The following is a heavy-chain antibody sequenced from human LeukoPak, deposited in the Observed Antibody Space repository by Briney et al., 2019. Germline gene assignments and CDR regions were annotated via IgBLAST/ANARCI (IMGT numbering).Heavy chain of an antibody. CDR2: IWYDGSNK. J-gene: IGHJ5*02. V-gene: IGHV3-33*01. Sequence: QPGGSLRLSCAASGFTFRSYGMHWVRQAPGKGLEWVAVIWYDGSNKYYADSVKGRFTISRDNSKNTLYLQMNSLRAEDTAVYYCARDLVGGGSSSSFWFDPWGQGTLVTVSS. D-gene: IGHD6-6*01. CDR3: ARDLVGGGSSSSFWFDP. CDR1: GFTFRSYG.